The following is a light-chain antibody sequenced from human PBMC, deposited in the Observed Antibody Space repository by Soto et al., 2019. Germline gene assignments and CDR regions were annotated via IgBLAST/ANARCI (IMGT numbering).Light chain of an antibody. CDR2: DVS. J-gene: IGLJ1*01. V-gene: IGLV2-11*01. CDR3: CSYAGSYTYV. Sequence: QSALTQPRSVSGSPGQSVTISCTGGSNYVSWYQQLSGKAPKLMIYDVSQRPSGVPDRFSGSKSGNTASLTISGLQAEDEADYYCCSYAGSYTYVFGTGTKLTVL. CDR1: GSNY.